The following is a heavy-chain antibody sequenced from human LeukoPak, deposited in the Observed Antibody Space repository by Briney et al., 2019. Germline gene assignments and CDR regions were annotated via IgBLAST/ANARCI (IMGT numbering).Heavy chain of an antibody. J-gene: IGHJ4*02. D-gene: IGHD3-10*01. CDR2: IYSGGST. V-gene: IGHV3-53*01. CDR3: ARGRGTYYFDY. CDR1: GFTVSSYY. Sequence: GGSLRLSCAASGFTVSSYYMSWVRQAPGKGLEWVSLIYSGGSTYYADSVKGRFTLSRDNSKNTLYFQMNSLRADDTAVYYCARGRGTYYFDYWGQGTLVAVSS.